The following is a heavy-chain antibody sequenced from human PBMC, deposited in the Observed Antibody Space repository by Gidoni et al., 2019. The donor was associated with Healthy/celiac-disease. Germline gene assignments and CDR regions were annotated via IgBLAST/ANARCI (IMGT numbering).Heavy chain of an antibody. V-gene: IGHV1-69*01. CDR2: IFPIFGTA. J-gene: IGHJ4*02. Sequence: QVQLVQSGAEVKKPGSSVKVSCKASGGTFRSYAIHWVRQAPGQGLEWMGGIFPIFGTANYAQKFQGRVTITADESTSTAYMELSSLRSEDTAVYYCARSQYYYDSSGYPTPHHFDYWGQGTLVTVSS. CDR3: ARSQYYYDSSGYPTPHHFDY. CDR1: GGTFRSYA. D-gene: IGHD3-22*01.